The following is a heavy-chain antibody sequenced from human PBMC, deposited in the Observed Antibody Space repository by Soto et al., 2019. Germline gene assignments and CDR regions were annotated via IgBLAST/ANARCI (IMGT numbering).Heavy chain of an antibody. Sequence: QVQLQESGPGLVKPSQTLSLTCTVSGGSISSGGYYWSWIRQHPGKGVEWIGYIYYSGTTYYNPSLKSRCTISLDASKNQFTLKLSLGAAAGAAVYYCAGSVFPWGQGTLVTVSS. J-gene: IGHJ5*02. V-gene: IGHV4-31*03. CDR3: AGSVFP. CDR1: GGSISSGGYY. CDR2: IYYSGTT.